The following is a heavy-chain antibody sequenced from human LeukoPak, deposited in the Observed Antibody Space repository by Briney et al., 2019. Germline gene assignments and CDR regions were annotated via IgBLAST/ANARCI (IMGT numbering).Heavy chain of an antibody. CDR2: INEDGSEK. V-gene: IGHV3-7*01. J-gene: IGHJ6*02. CDR1: GFTFSGFW. CDR3: ARGRGIGA. Sequence: GGSLRLSCAASGFTFSGFWMTWVRQAPGKGLEWVANINEDGSEKYYVDSVKGRCTISRDNAKKSQPLQMNSLRAEDMGVYYCARGRGIGAWGQGTTVTVSS.